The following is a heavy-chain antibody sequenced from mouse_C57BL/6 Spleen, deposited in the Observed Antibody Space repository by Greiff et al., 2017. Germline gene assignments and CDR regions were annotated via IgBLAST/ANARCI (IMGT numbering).Heavy chain of an antibody. V-gene: IGHV1-39*01. CDR2: INPNYGTT. CDR1: GYSFTDYN. J-gene: IGHJ3*01. D-gene: IGHD3-2*02. CDR3: ARLTAQAAWFAY. Sequence: EVQLVESGPELVKPGASVKISCKASGYSFTDYNMNWVKQSNGKSLEWIGVINPNYGTTSYNQKFKGKATLTVDQSSSTAYMQLNSLTAEDSAVYYCARLTAQAAWFAYWGQGTLVTVSA.